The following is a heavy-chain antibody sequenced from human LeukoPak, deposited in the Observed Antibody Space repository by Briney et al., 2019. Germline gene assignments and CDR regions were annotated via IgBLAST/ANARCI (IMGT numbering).Heavy chain of an antibody. J-gene: IGHJ2*01. Sequence: SETLSLTCTVSGGSISSSGYYWGWIRQPPGKGLEWIGSMYYSGSTYYNPSLKSRVTISVDTSKNQFSLKLSSVTAADTAVYYCAREVYYYDSSGYSSYWYFDLWGRGTLVTVSS. CDR3: AREVYYYDSSGYSSYWYFDL. CDR1: GGSISSSGYY. CDR2: MYYSGST. V-gene: IGHV4-39*07. D-gene: IGHD3-22*01.